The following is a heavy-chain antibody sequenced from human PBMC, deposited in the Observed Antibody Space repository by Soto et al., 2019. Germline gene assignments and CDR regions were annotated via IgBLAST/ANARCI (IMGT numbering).Heavy chain of an antibody. Sequence: GGSLRLSCAASGFTFGSYAMNWVRQAPGKGLEWVSVISNSGGSTYYADSVKGRFTISRDNSKNTLYLQMNSLRAEDTAVYYCAKDLRFRIAAAGTSSDWFDPWGQGTTVTVSS. D-gene: IGHD6-13*01. V-gene: IGHV3-23*01. CDR2: ISNSGGST. CDR3: AKDLRFRIAAAGTSSDWFDP. J-gene: IGHJ5*02. CDR1: GFTFGSYA.